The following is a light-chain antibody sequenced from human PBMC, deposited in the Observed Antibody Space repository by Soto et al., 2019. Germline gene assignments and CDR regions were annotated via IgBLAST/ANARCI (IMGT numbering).Light chain of an antibody. V-gene: IGKV1-33*01. CDR3: QQYYNVPIT. Sequence: DIQMTQSPSSLSASVGDRVTITRQASQDIGNYLNWYQQRPGKAPKLLILDASSLDTGVPSRFSGSGSGTDFTFTISSLQSEDIATYYCQQYYNVPITFGQGTRLE. CDR1: QDIGNY. CDR2: DAS. J-gene: IGKJ5*01.